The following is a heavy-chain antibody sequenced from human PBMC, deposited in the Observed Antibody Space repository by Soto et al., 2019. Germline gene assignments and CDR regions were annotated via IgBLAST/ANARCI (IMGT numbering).Heavy chain of an antibody. D-gene: IGHD4-4*01. CDR1: GFTFSDHY. Sequence: PGGSLRLSCAASGFTFSDHYMDWVHQAPGKGLEWVGRIRNKAKSYTSEYGASVKGRFTISRDDSKKSLYLQMNSLKTEDTAVYYCARGATVTTNYYYGLDVWGQGTTVTVSS. CDR2: IRNKAKSYTS. J-gene: IGHJ6*02. CDR3: ARGATVTTNYYYGLDV. V-gene: IGHV3-72*01.